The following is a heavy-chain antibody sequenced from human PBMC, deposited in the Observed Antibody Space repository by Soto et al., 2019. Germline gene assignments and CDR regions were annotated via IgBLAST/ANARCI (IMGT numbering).Heavy chain of an antibody. Sequence: GSLRLSCSVSGFNVMSYWMSLVRQAPGKGLEWVASVKEDGSELYYLHSVRGRFSISRDSAGNALHLTMNYLSAEDTGVYFCARDIGFDYVNWGQGIPVTVSS. V-gene: IGHV3-7*01. CDR1: GFNVMSYW. CDR2: VKEDGSEL. J-gene: IGHJ4*02. CDR3: ARDIGFDYVN. D-gene: IGHD3-16*01.